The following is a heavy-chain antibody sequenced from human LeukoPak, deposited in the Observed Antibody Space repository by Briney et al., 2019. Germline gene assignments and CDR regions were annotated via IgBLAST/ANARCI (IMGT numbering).Heavy chain of an antibody. Sequence: SETLSLTCTVSGGSMSSYYWSWIRQPPGKGLEWIGYIYYSGSTNYNPSLKSRVTISVDTSKNQFTLKLSSVTAADTAVYYCATEGDYDSSGRWPDYWGQGTLVTVSS. V-gene: IGHV4-59*01. CDR1: GGSMSSYY. J-gene: IGHJ4*02. CDR2: IYYSGST. D-gene: IGHD3-22*01. CDR3: ATEGDYDSSGRWPDY.